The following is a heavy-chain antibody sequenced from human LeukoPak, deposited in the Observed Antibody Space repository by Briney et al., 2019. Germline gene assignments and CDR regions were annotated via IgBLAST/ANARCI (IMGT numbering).Heavy chain of an antibody. J-gene: IGHJ3*02. CDR3: ARDRGSYFSDAFDI. D-gene: IGHD1-26*01. V-gene: IGHV1-2*02. CDR2: INPNSGGT. Sequence: ASVKVSCKASGYTFTGYYMHWVRQAPEQGLEWMGWINPNSGGTNYAQKFQGRVSMTRDTSISTAYMEMSRLRADDTAVYYCARDRGSYFSDAFDIWGQGTMVTVSS. CDR1: GYTFTGYY.